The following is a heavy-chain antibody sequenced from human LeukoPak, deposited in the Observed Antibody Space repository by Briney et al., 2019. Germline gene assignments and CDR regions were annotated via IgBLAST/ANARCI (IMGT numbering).Heavy chain of an antibody. CDR3: ARDVPYSSGWSYYYYGMDV. Sequence: ASVKVSCKASGYTFTSYYMHWVRQAPGQGLEWMGIINPSGGSTSYAQKFQGRVTMTRDTSTSTAYMELSSLRSEDTAVYYCARDVPYSSGWSYYYYGMDVWGQGTTVTVSS. D-gene: IGHD6-19*01. V-gene: IGHV1-46*01. CDR2: INPSGGST. CDR1: GYTFTSYY. J-gene: IGHJ6*02.